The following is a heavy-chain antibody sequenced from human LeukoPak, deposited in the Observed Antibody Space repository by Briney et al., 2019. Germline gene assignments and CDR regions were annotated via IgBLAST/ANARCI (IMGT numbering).Heavy chain of an antibody. CDR2: FDPEDGET. V-gene: IGHV1-24*01. CDR3: ATAYYASGGYYYYGMDV. CDR1: VYTLTDLS. Sequence: GASVEVFCKVSVYTLTDLSMHWVRQAPGKGLEWMGGFDPEDGETIYAQKFQGRVTMTEDTSTDTAYMELSSLRSEDTAVYYCATAYYASGGYYYYGMDVWGQGTTVTVSS. J-gene: IGHJ6*02. D-gene: IGHD3-10*01.